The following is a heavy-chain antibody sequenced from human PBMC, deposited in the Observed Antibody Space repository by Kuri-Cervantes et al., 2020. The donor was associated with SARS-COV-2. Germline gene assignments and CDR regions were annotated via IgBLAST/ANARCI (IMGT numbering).Heavy chain of an antibody. J-gene: IGHJ4*02. D-gene: IGHD1-26*01. Sequence: GESLKISCAASGFTFRSYWMSWVRQAPGKGLEWVANIKQDGSEKYYVDSVKGRFTISRDNAKNSLYLQMNSLRAEDTAVYYCARAEWGLIDYWGQGTLVTVSS. CDR3: ARAEWGLIDY. CDR1: GFTFRSYW. V-gene: IGHV3-7*01. CDR2: IKQDGSEK.